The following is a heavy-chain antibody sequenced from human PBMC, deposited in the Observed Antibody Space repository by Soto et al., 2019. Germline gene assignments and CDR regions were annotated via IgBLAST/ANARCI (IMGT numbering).Heavy chain of an antibody. D-gene: IGHD2-15*01. Sequence: ASVKVSCKASGYTFTSYGISWVRQAPGQGLEWMGWISAYNGNTNYAQKLQGRVTMTTDTSTSTAYMELRSLRSDDTAVYYCARAQLGYCSGGSCYILDYWGQGTLVTVSS. CDR2: ISAYNGNT. CDR3: ARAQLGYCSGGSCYILDY. V-gene: IGHV1-18*01. CDR1: GYTFTSYG. J-gene: IGHJ4*02.